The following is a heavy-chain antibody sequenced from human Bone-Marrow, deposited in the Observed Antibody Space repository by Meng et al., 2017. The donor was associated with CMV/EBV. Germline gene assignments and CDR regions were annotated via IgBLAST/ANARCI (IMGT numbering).Heavy chain of an antibody. Sequence: SETLSLTCAVYGGSFSGYYWSWIRQPPGTGLEWIGTIYYSGSPYYRASLESRVTISVDTSKNHFSLKLNSVTAADTALYFCAKARGIRSSFDIWGQGTMVTF. D-gene: IGHD1-26*01. CDR2: IYYSGSP. V-gene: IGHV4-34*01. CDR1: GGSFSGYY. CDR3: AKARGIRSSFDI. J-gene: IGHJ3*02.